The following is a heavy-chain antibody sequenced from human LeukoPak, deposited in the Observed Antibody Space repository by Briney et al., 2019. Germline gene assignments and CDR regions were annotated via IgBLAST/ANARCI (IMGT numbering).Heavy chain of an antibody. D-gene: IGHD1-26*01. CDR2: IYSSGTT. V-gene: IGHV4-30-4*01. Sequence: SETLSLTCTVSGGSISSGNYYWTWIRQPPGKGLEWVGYIYSSGTTYYNPSVQSRLDISIDTSKNQFSLQLNSVTLEDTAVYYCARVGGGSYYWYFDLWGRGTLVTVSS. J-gene: IGHJ2*01. CDR1: GGSISSGNYY. CDR3: ARVGGGSYYWYFDL.